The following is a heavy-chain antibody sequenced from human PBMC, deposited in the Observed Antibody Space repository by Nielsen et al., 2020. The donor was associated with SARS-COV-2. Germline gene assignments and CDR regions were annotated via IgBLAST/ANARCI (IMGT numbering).Heavy chain of an antibody. D-gene: IGHD3-10*01. CDR2: VHYTGTT. J-gene: IGHJ3*01. V-gene: IGHV4-59*02. CDR1: GDFVSTSC. CDR3: AREGSGSYPDAFDV. Sequence: SETLSLTCTVSGDFVSTSCWSWIRQPPGKGLEWIGYVHYTGTTKYKSSLKSRVTMSVDTSNNQFTLKLTSMTAADTAVYYCAREGSGSYPDAFDVWGQGTMVTVSS.